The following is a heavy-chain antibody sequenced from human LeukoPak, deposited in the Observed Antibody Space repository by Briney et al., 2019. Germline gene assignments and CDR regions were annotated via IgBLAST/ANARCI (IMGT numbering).Heavy chain of an antibody. CDR1: GGSFSGYY. Sequence: SETLCLTCAVYGGSFSGYYWSWIRQPPGKGLEWIGEINHSGSTNYNPSLKSRVTISVDTSKNQFSLKLSSVTAADTAVYYCAGGLPGYCGSTSCRYYYYGMDVWGKGTTVTVSS. CDR3: AGGLPGYCGSTSCRYYYYGMDV. D-gene: IGHD2-2*01. J-gene: IGHJ6*04. CDR2: INHSGST. V-gene: IGHV4-34*01.